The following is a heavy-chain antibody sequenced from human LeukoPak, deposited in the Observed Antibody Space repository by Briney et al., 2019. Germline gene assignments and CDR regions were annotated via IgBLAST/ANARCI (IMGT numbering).Heavy chain of an antibody. CDR2: ISGSGGST. CDR3: ARAPARYSSSWVPDY. D-gene: IGHD6-13*01. J-gene: IGHJ4*02. Sequence: QPGGSLRLSCAASGFTVSSNYMSWVRQAPGKGLEWVSAISGSGGSTYYADSVKGRFTISRDNSKNTLYLQMNSLRAEDTAVYYCARAPARYSSSWVPDYWGQGTLVTVSS. V-gene: IGHV3-23*01. CDR1: GFTVSSNY.